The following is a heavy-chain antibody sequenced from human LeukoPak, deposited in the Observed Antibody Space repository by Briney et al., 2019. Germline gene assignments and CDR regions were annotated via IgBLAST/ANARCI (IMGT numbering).Heavy chain of an antibody. CDR1: GGSISSYY. J-gene: IGHJ3*02. CDR2: IYTSGST. Sequence: SETLSLTCTVSGGSISSYYWSWIRQPAGKGLEWIGRIYTSGSTNYNPSLKSRVTMSVDTSKNQFSLKLSSVTAADMAVYYCAREREWFGELSDAFDIWGQGTMVTVSS. D-gene: IGHD3-10*01. CDR3: AREREWFGELSDAFDI. V-gene: IGHV4-4*07.